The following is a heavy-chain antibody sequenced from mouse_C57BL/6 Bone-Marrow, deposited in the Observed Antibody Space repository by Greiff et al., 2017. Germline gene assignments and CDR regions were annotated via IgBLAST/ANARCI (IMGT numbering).Heavy chain of an antibody. CDR1: GYTFTSYW. CDR3: AGGSSLDY. CDR2: IDPSDSYT. D-gene: IGHD3-2*02. V-gene: IGHV1-59*01. J-gene: IGHJ4*01. Sequence: QVQLQQPGAELVRPGTSVKLSCKASGYTFTSYWMHWVKQRPGQGLEWIGVIDPSDSYTNYNQKFQGKATLTVDTSSSTAYMQLSSLTSEDSAVYYCAGGSSLDYWGQGTSVTVSS.